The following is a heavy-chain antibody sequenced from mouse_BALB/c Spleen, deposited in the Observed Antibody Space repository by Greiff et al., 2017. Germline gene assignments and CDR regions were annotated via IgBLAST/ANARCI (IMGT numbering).Heavy chain of an antibody. CDR3: ARPPYSLVAY. D-gene: IGHD2-10*01. V-gene: IGHV4-1*02. CDR1: GFDFSRYW. CDR2: INPDSSTI. J-gene: IGHJ3*01. Sequence: EVQLVESGGGLVQPGGSLKLSCAASGFDFSRYWMSWVRQAPGKGLEWIGEINPDSSTINYTPSLKDKFIISRDNAKNTLYLQMSKVRSEDTALYYCARPPYSLVAYWGQGTLVTVSA.